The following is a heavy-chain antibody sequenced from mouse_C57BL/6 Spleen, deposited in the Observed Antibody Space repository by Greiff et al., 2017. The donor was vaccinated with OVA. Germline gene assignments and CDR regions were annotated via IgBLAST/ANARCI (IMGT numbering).Heavy chain of an antibody. CDR3: ARGGYYGSSYLFAY. CDR1: GYSITSGYY. J-gene: IGHJ3*01. V-gene: IGHV3-6*01. D-gene: IGHD1-1*01. CDR2: ISYDGSN. Sequence: EVQRVESGPGLVKPSQSLSLTCSVTGYSITSGYYWNWIRQFPGNKLEWMGYISYDGSNNYNPSLKNRISITRDTSKNQFFLKLNSVTTEDTATYYCARGGYYGSSYLFAYWGQGTLVTVSA.